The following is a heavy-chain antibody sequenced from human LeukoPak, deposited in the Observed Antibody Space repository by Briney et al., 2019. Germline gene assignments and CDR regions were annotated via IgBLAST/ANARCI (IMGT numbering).Heavy chain of an antibody. CDR3: VASRGVTRAKTEY. J-gene: IGHJ4*02. CDR1: GLSISSSA. D-gene: IGHD3-10*01. V-gene: IGHV3-23*01. Sequence: PGGSLRLSYAASGLSISSSAMSWVRQAPGKGLEWVSAISGSGGNTFYADSVKGRFTISRDNSKNTLYLQMNSLRAEDTAVYYCVASRGVTRAKTEYWGQGTLVTVSS. CDR2: ISGSGGNT.